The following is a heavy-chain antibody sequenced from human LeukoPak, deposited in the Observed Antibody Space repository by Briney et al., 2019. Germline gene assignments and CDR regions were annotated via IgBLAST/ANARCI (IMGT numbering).Heavy chain of an antibody. J-gene: IGHJ4*02. D-gene: IGHD6-6*01. CDR2: FDPEDGET. CDR3: ARRARSIAARQAFDY. Sequence: ASVKVSCKVSGYTLTELSMHWVRQAPGKGLEWMGGFDPEDGETIYAQKFQGRVTITADESTSTAYMELSSLRSEDTAVYYCARRARSIAARQAFDYWGQGTLVTVSS. CDR1: GYTLTELS. V-gene: IGHV1-24*01.